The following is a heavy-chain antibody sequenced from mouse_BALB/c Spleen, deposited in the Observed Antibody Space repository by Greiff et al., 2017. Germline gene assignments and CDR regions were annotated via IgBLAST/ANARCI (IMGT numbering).Heavy chain of an antibody. V-gene: IGHV5-9-1*01. J-gene: IGHJ2*01. D-gene: IGHD2-4*01. CDR1: GFTFSSYA. CDR3: ARRIYYDYDGNYFDY. CDR2: ISSGGSYT. Sequence: DVMLVESGGGLVKPGGSLKLSCAASGFTFSSYAMSWVRQTPEKRLEWVATISSGGSYTYYPDSVKGRFTISRDNAKNTLYLQMSSLRSEDTAMYYCARRIYYDYDGNYFDYWGQGTTLTVSS.